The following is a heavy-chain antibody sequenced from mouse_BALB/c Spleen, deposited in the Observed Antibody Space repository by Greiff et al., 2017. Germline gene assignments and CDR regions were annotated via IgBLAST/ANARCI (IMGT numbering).Heavy chain of an antibody. CDR1: GFTFSDYY. CDR2: ISDGGSYT. Sequence: EVHLVESGGGLVKPGGSLKLSCAASGFTFSDYYMYWVRQTPEKRLEWVATISDGGSYTYYPDSVKGRFTISRDNAKNNLYLQMSSLKSEDTAMYYCARGNRYDGCDYWGQGTTLTVSS. D-gene: IGHD2-14*01. J-gene: IGHJ2*01. V-gene: IGHV5-4*02. CDR3: ARGNRYDGCDY.